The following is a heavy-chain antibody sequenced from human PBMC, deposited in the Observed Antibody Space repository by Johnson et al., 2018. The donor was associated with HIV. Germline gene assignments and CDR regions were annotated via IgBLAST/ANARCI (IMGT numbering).Heavy chain of an antibody. Sequence: EKLVESGGGLVQPGGSLRLSCAASGFTVSSNYMSWVRQAPGKGLEWVSVLYSDGGTYYADSVKGRFTISRDNSKNKLYLQMTRLRVEDTALYYCAKDEALGWELDPDAFDIWGQGTMVTVSS. J-gene: IGHJ3*02. CDR1: GFTVSSNY. V-gene: IGHV3-66*01. CDR3: AKDEALGWELDPDAFDI. CDR2: LYSDGGT. D-gene: IGHD1-26*01.